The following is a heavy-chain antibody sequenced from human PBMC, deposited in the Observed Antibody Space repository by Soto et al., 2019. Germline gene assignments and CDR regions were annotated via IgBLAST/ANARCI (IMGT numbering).Heavy chain of an antibody. CDR3: AHRVLRAVFGLVTTTAIYFDF. CDR1: GFSLTTSGVG. V-gene: IGHV2-5*02. D-gene: IGHD3-3*01. J-gene: IGHJ4*02. Sequence: QITLNESGPPVVKPTETLTLTCTFSGFSLTTSGVGVGWVRQSPGKAPEWLAFIYWDDDKRYSTSLKSRLTIHKVTSKNQVVLTMANVDPADTATYYCAHRVLRAVFGLVTTTAIYFDFWGQGSPVVISS. CDR2: IYWDDDK.